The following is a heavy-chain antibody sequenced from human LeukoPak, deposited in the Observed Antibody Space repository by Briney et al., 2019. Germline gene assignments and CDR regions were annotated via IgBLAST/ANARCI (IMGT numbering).Heavy chain of an antibody. CDR2: IWYDGSNK. Sequence: GGSLRLSCAASGFTFSSYGMHWVRQAPGKGLEWVAVIWYDGSNKYYADSVKGRFTISRDNSKNTQYLQMNSLRAEDTAVYYCARDLGGGWYLSGFDYWGQGTLVTVSS. CDR3: ARDLGGGWYLSGFDY. D-gene: IGHD6-19*01. CDR1: GFTFSSYG. J-gene: IGHJ4*02. V-gene: IGHV3-33*01.